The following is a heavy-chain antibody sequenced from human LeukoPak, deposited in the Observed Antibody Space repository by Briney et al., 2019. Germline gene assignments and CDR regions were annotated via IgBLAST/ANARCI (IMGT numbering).Heavy chain of an antibody. D-gene: IGHD3-9*01. CDR1: GFTFTTYS. Sequence: PGGSLRLSCEASGFTFTTYSMTWVRQAPGKGLEWVSIISSGSSAIFSADALKGRFTISRDNSKNTLYLQMNSLRAEDTAVYYCAKEPRLRYFDWTYLDYWGQGTLVTVSS. CDR3: AKEPRLRYFDWTYLDY. V-gene: IGHV3-21*01. CDR2: ISSGSSAI. J-gene: IGHJ4*02.